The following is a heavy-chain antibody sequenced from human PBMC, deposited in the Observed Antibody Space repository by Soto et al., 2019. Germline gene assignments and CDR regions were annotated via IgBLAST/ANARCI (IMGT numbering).Heavy chain of an antibody. CDR1: GGPFRAPDC. CDR3: ARVRQGCSANNCYSDP. J-gene: IGHJ5*01. Sequence: LSLTCTLSGGPFRAPDCWNWVRQSPDKGLQWIAEVHISGHSNYNPSLRSRVSVSIDSSKNQFDLNLNPVTAADTAIHYCARVRQGCSANNCYSDPWGQGTPVTASS. D-gene: IGHD2-15*01. CDR2: VHISGHS. V-gene: IGHV4-4*02.